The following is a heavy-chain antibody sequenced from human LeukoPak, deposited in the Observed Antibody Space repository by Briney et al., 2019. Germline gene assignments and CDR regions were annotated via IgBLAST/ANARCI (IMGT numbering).Heavy chain of an antibody. J-gene: IGHJ4*02. D-gene: IGHD3-10*01. Sequence: SETLSLTCTVSGGSISSYYWSWIRQPPGKGLEWIGYIYYSGSTNYNPSLKSRVTISVDTSKNQFSLKLSSVTAADTAVYYCAREDTYYYGSGSSGWGQGTLVTVSS. CDR3: AREDTYYYGSGSSG. V-gene: IGHV4-59*12. CDR1: GGSISSYY. CDR2: IYYSGST.